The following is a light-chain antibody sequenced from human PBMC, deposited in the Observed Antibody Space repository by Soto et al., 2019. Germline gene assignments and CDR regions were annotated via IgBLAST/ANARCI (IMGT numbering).Light chain of an antibody. Sequence: QSALTQPASVSGSPGQSIAISCTGTSSDVGGYNYVSWYQQHPGTAPKLMIYDVSNRPSGVSDRFSGSKSGNTASLTISGIQAEDEADYYCSSYTSTSNYVFGTGTKLTVL. CDR2: DVS. CDR1: SSDVGGYNY. V-gene: IGLV2-14*01. CDR3: SSYTSTSNYV. J-gene: IGLJ1*01.